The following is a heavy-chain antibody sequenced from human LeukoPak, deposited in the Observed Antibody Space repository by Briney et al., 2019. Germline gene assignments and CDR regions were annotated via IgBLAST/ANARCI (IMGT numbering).Heavy chain of an antibody. J-gene: IGHJ4*02. V-gene: IGHV4-39*01. D-gene: IGHD3-22*01. CDR1: GGSISSGSYY. CDR2: IYYSGST. Sequence: TSETLSLTCTVSGGSISSGSYYWGWIRQPPGKGLEWIGSIYYSGSTYYNPSLKSRVTISVDTSKNQFSLKLSSVTAADTAVYYCARKDYYDRNFDYWGQGTLVTASS. CDR3: ARKDYYDRNFDY.